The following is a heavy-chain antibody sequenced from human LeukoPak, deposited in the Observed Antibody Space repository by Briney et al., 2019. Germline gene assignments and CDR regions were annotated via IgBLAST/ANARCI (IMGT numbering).Heavy chain of an antibody. CDR3: ARGRVARSPYFDY. CDR2: IYHSGST. CDR1: GGSISSSNW. J-gene: IGHJ4*02. V-gene: IGHV4-4*02. Sequence: PSETLSLTCAVSGGSISSSNWWSWIRQPPGKGLEWIGEIYHSGSTNYNPSLKSRVTISVDTSKNQFSLRLRSVTAADTAVYYCARGRVARSPYFDYWDQGTLVTVSS.